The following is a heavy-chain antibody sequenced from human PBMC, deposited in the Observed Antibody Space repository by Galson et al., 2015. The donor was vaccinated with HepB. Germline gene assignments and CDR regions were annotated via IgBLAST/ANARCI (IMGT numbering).Heavy chain of an antibody. V-gene: IGHV3-23*01. CDR2: IIGSGGST. J-gene: IGHJ4*02. Sequence: SLRLSCAASGFTFNTYAMSWVRQAPGKGLEWVSLIIGSGGSTYYADSVKGRFTISRDNSKNTLHLQMNSLRAEDTAVYYCAKSPAYTTSWHDFWGRGTLVTVSS. CDR1: GFTFNTYA. D-gene: IGHD2-2*01. CDR3: AKSPAYTTSWHDF.